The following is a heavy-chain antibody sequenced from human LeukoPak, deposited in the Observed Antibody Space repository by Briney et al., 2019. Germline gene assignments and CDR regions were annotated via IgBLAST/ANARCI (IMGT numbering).Heavy chain of an antibody. CDR2: ISYDGSNK. Sequence: GGSLRLSCAASGFTFNSYAMSWVRQAPGKGLEWVAVISYDGSNKYYADSVKGRFTISRDNSKNTLYLQMNSLRAEDTAVYYCARDEGVWLFDYWGQGTLVTVSS. CDR1: GFTFNSYA. V-gene: IGHV3-30-3*01. CDR3: ARDEGVWLFDY. D-gene: IGHD5-18*01. J-gene: IGHJ4*02.